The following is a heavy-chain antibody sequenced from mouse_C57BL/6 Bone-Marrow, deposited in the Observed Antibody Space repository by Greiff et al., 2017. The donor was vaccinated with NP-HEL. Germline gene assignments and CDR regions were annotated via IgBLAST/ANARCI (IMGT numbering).Heavy chain of an antibody. CDR1: GFTFSNYW. CDR3: TGLFWFAY. J-gene: IGHJ3*01. Sequence: DVMLVESGGGLVQPGGSMKLSCVASGFTFSNYWMNWVRQSPEKGLEWVAQIRLKSDNYATHYAESVKGRFTISRDDSKSSVYLQMNNLRAEDTGIYYCTGLFWFAYWGQGTLVTVSA. V-gene: IGHV6-3*01. CDR2: IRLKSDNYAT.